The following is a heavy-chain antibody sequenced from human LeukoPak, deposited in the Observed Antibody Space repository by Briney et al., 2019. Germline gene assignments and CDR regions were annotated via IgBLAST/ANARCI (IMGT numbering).Heavy chain of an antibody. J-gene: IGHJ3*02. V-gene: IGHV3-23*01. CDR1: ELMFSSYA. CDR2: ISDDSGST. CDR3: AKGDYYDSSGYYYVDAFDI. D-gene: IGHD3-22*01. Sequence: GGSLRLSCAASELMFSSYAMSWVRQAPGKGLEWVSGISDDSGSTYYADSVRGRFTISRDNSKNTLYLQMNSLRAEDTAVYYCAKGDYYDSSGYYYVDAFDIWGQGTMVTVSS.